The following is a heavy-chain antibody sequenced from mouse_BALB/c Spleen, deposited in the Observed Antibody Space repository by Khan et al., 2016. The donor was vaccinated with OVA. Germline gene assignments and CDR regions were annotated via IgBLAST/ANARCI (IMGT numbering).Heavy chain of an antibody. CDR3: ARSNYYGSRLYAMDC. D-gene: IGHD1-1*01. V-gene: IGHV1S41*01. CDR1: GYTFTSYW. Sequence: DLVKPGASVKLSCKASGYTFTSYWINWIKQRPGQGLEWIGRIAPGSGSTSYTEMFKDKTILTVDTSSSTAYLELISLSSEESAVYFCARSNYYGSRLYAMDCWGPGTAVTVSS. CDR2: IAPGSGST. J-gene: IGHJ4*01.